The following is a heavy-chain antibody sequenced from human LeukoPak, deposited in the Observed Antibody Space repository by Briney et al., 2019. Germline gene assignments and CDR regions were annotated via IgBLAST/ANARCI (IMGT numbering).Heavy chain of an antibody. J-gene: IGHJ4*02. CDR3: ARAQAYGSGSSN. CDR1: GFTFSAYS. V-gene: IGHV3-21*01. CDR2: ISSSSNYI. D-gene: IGHD3-10*01. Sequence: GGSLRLSCAASGFTFSAYSMNWVRQAPGKGPGWVSSISSSSNYIYYADSVKGRFTISRDNAKNSLYLQMNSLRAEDTAVYYCARAQAYGSGSSNWGQGTLVTVSS.